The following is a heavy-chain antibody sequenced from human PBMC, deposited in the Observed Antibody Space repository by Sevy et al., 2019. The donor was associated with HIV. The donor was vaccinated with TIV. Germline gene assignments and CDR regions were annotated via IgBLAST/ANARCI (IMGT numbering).Heavy chain of an antibody. J-gene: IGHJ4*02. CDR1: GFTFSSYG. CDR2: ISCDGSNK. Sequence: GGSLRLSCAASGFTFSSYGMHWVRQAPGKGLEWVAVISCDGSNKYYADSVKGRFTISRDNSKNTLYLQMNSLRAEDTAVYYCAKDSSRRAAAGTHFDYWGQGTLVTVSS. V-gene: IGHV3-30*18. D-gene: IGHD6-13*01. CDR3: AKDSSRRAAAGTHFDY.